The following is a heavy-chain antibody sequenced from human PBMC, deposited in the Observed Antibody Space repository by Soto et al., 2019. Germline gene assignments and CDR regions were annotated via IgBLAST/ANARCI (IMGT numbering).Heavy chain of an antibody. Sequence: QVQLVESGGGVVQPGRPLRLSCAASGFTFSRYGVHWVRQAPGKGLEWVSFISYDGSRTYYADSVKGRFTISRDNSKNTVFLQMDSLRAEDTAVYYCAKNLLEEPADCYDTKADALDTWGQGTMVTVSS. CDR3: AKNLLEEPADCYDTKADALDT. J-gene: IGHJ3*02. CDR2: ISYDGSRT. V-gene: IGHV3-33*06. CDR1: GFTFSRYG. D-gene: IGHD3-3*01.